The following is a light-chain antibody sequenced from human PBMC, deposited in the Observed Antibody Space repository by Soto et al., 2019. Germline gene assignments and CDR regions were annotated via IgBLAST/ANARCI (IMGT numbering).Light chain of an antibody. J-gene: IGLJ1*01. CDR1: SSDVGGYNY. CDR2: EVS. Sequence: QSALTQPPSASGSPGQSVTISCTGTSSDVGGYNYVSWYQQHPGKAPKLMIYEVSKRPSGVPDRLSCSKSGNTASLTVSGLQAEDEADYYCNSYAGSNNFHFGTGTKVTVL. V-gene: IGLV2-8*01. CDR3: NSYAGSNNFH.